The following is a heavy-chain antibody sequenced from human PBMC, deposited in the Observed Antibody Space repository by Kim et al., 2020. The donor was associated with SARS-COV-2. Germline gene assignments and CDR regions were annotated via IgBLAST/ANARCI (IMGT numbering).Heavy chain of an antibody. CDR1: GFSFSSYD. CDR3: ARPSVAGTGY. J-gene: IGHJ4*02. D-gene: IGHD6-19*01. Sequence: GGSLRLSCEGSGFSFSSYDLNWVRQAPGRGLEWVSYISSRGPAIYYADSVKGRFTISRDNAKNSLYLQMNSLRVEDTAVYYCARPSVAGTGYWGQGTLVTVSS. V-gene: IGHV3-48*03. CDR2: ISSRGPAI.